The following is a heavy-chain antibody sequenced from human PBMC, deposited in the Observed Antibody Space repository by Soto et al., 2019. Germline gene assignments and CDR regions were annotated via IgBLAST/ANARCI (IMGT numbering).Heavy chain of an antibody. D-gene: IGHD6-19*01. CDR3: AKASFSSGWYDRFDP. CDR2: ISYDGSNT. J-gene: IGHJ5*02. CDR1: GFTFSSYG. Sequence: QVQLVESGGGVVQPGRSLRLSCAASGFTFSSYGMHWVRQAPGKGLEWVAVISYDGSNTYYADSVKGRFTISRDNSKITLYLQMNTLRAADTAVYYCAKASFSSGWYDRFDPWGQGTLVTVSS. V-gene: IGHV3-30*18.